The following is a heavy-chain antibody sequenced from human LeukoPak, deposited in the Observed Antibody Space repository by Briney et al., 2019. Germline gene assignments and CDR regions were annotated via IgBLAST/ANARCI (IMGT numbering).Heavy chain of an antibody. Sequence: PGGSLRLSCAASGFTFSSYGMHWVRQAPGKGLEWVAFIRYDGSNKYYADSVKGRFTISRDNSKNTLYLQMNSLRAEDTAVYYCAKDSLGYNWNDDLDYWGQGTLVTVSS. CDR1: GFTFSSYG. J-gene: IGHJ4*02. CDR3: AKDSLGYNWNDDLDY. D-gene: IGHD1-1*01. V-gene: IGHV3-30*02. CDR2: IRYDGSNK.